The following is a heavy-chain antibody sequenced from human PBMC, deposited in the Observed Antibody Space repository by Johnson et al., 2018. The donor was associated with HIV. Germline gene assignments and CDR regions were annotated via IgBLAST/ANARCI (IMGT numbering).Heavy chain of an antibody. Sequence: MKWVRQTPGMGLEWVSAINWNAGRTGYTDSVKGRFTICRDNAKNSLYVEMNRLRAEDTAVYYCATLNGHAFDIWGQGTMVTVSS. CDR2: INWNAGRT. V-gene: IGHV3-20*03. CDR3: ATLNGHAFDI. J-gene: IGHJ3*02.